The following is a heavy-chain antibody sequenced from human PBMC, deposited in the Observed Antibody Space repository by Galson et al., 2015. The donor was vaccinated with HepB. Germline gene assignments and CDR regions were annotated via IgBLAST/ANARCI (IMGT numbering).Heavy chain of an antibody. D-gene: IGHD1-26*01. CDR2: IFPNSGGT. CDR3: ARGRSKWELLRDYFDY. Sequence: SVKVSCKASKYTFSDYYIHCVRQAPGQGLEWMGWIFPNSGGTTYAQVFQGRVTLTSDTSINTAYMYLSSLTSDDTAVYYCARGRSKWELLRDYFDYWGQGTLVTVSS. J-gene: IGHJ4*02. CDR1: KYTFSDYY. V-gene: IGHV1-2*02.